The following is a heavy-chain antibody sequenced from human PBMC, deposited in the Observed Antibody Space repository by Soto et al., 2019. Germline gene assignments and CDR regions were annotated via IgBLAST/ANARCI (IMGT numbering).Heavy chain of an antibody. D-gene: IGHD6-19*01. CDR1: GFTFSSYD. CDR2: IGTAGDP. J-gene: IGHJ4*02. V-gene: IGHV3-13*05. CDR3: ARAFSSSGWYYFDY. Sequence: QPGGSLRLSCAASGFTFSSYDMHWVRQSTGKGLEWVSAIGTAGDPYYPGSVKGRFTISRENAKNSLYLQMNSLRAGDTAVYYCARAFSSSGWYYFDYWGQGTLVTVSS.